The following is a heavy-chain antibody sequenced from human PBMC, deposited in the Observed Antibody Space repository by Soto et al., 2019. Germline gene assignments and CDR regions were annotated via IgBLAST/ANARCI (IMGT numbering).Heavy chain of an antibody. CDR2: ISYDGSNK. V-gene: IGHV3-30-3*01. Sequence: PGGSLRLSCAASGCTFSSYAMHWVRQAPGKGLEWVAVISYDGSNKYYADSVKGRFTISRDNFKNTLYLQMNSLRAEDTAVYYCARDYYRFNSGYGFSMDVWGQGTTVTVSS. CDR1: GCTFSSYA. D-gene: IGHD5-12*01. CDR3: ARDYYRFNSGYGFSMDV. J-gene: IGHJ6*02.